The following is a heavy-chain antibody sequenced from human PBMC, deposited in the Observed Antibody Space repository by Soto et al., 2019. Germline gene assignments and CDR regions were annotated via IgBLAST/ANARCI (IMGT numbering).Heavy chain of an antibody. V-gene: IGHV3-30*18. J-gene: IGHJ6*02. CDR3: AKVRYANYYYYGMDV. Sequence: QVQLVGSGGGVVQPGRSLRLSCAASGFTFSSYGMHWVRQAPGKGLEWVAVISYDGSNKYYADSVKGRFTISRDNSKNTLYLQMNSLRAEDTAVYYCAKVRYANYYYYGMDVWGQGTTVTVSS. D-gene: IGHD4-17*01. CDR1: GFTFSSYG. CDR2: ISYDGSNK.